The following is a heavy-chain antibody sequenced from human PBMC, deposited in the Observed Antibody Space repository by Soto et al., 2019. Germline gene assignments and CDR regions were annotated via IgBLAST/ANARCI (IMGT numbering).Heavy chain of an antibody. Sequence: PSETLSLTCAVSGGSISSGGYSWSWIRQPPGKGLEWIGYIYHSGSTYYNPSLKSRVTISVDRSKNQFSLKLSSVTAADTAVYYCARGSRGIVVPAAIPRANYQYNWFDPWGQGTLVTVSS. V-gene: IGHV4-30-2*01. CDR2: IYHSGST. J-gene: IGHJ5*02. CDR1: GGSISSGGYS. CDR3: ARGSRGIVVPAAIPRANYQYNWFDP. D-gene: IGHD2-2*02.